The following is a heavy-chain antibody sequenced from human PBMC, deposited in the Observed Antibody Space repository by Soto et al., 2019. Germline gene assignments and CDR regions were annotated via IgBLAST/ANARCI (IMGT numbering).Heavy chain of an antibody. CDR2: ISYDGSNK. CDR1: GFTFSSYG. J-gene: IGHJ4*02. V-gene: IGHV3-30*18. CDR3: AKEDTQNNVLPYY. D-gene: IGHD2-15*01. Sequence: QVQLVESGGGVVQPGRSLRLSCAASGFTFSSYGMHWVRQAPGKGLEWVAVISYDGSNKYYADSVKGRFTISRDNSKNTLYLQMNSLRAEDTAVYYCAKEDTQNNVLPYYWGQGTLVTVSS.